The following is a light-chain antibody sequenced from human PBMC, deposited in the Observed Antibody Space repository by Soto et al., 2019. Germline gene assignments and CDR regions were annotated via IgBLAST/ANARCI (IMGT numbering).Light chain of an antibody. CDR2: TSS. CDR3: QQSYSTPPT. J-gene: IGKJ1*01. CDR1: QSIGRN. V-gene: IGKV1-39*01. Sequence: EIKMTQSPASLFASVGDRVTISCRASQSIGRNLNWYQQKPGKAPTLLIFTSSSLQSGVPARFSGSGCGTDFILTISCLQPEDVATYYCQQSYSTPPTFGQGTEVDI.